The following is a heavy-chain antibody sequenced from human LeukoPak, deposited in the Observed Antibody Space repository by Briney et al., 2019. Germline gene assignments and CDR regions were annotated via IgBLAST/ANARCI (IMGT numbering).Heavy chain of an antibody. V-gene: IGHV4-59*01. CDR3: ARDSNRVFDP. CDR2: IYYSGST. Sequence: SETLSLTCTVSGGSISRYYWSWIRQPPGKGLEWIGYIYYSGSTNYNPSLKSRVTISVDTSKNQFSLKLSSVTAADTAVYYCARDSNRVFDPWGQGTLVTVSS. CDR1: GGSISRYY. D-gene: IGHD6-13*01. J-gene: IGHJ5*02.